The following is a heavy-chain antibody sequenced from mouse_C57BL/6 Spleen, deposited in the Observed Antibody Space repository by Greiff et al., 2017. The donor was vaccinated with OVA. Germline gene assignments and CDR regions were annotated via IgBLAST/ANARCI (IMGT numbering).Heavy chain of an antibody. CDR1: GYTFTSYW. V-gene: IGHV14-4*01. D-gene: IGHD1-1*01. J-gene: IGHJ2*01. CDR2: IDPENGDT. CDR3: TNYGSSSDY. Sequence: VQLQQPGAELVKPGASVKMSCKASGYTFTSYWITWVKQRPEQGLEWIGGIDPENGDTEYASKFQGKATITADTSSNTAYLQLSSLTSEDTAVYYCTNYGSSSDYWGQGTTLTVSS.